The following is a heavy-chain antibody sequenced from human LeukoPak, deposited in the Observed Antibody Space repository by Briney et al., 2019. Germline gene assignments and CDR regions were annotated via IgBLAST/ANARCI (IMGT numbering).Heavy chain of an antibody. J-gene: IGHJ6*02. CDR1: GYTFTSYG. V-gene: IGHV1-18*01. D-gene: IGHD3-22*01. CDR2: ISAYIGNT. Sequence: ASVKVSCKASGYTFTSYGISWVRQAPGQGLEWMGWISAYIGNTNYAQKLQGRVTMTTDTSTSTAYMELRSLRSDDTAVYYCARVYYYDSSGYNPRYYYYGMDVWGQGTTVTVSS. CDR3: ARVYYYDSSGYNPRYYYYGMDV.